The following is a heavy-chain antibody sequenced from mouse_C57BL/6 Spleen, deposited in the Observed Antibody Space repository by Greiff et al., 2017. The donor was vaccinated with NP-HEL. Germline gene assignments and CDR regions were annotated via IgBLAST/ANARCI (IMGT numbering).Heavy chain of an antibody. Sequence: EVQLQQSGAELVRPGASVKLSCTASGFNIKDDYMHWVKQRPEQGLEWIGWIDPENGDTEYASKFQGKATITADTSSNTAYLQLSSLTSEDTAVYYCTFYYCYDGFAYWGQGTLVTVSA. D-gene: IGHD2-2*01. V-gene: IGHV14-4*01. CDR1: GFNIKDDY. J-gene: IGHJ3*01. CDR3: TFYYCYDGFAY. CDR2: IDPENGDT.